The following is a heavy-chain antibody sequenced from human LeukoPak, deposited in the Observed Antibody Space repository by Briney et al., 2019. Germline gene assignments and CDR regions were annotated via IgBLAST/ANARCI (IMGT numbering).Heavy chain of an antibody. CDR3: ARVGAAAVDYYYGMDV. D-gene: IGHD6-13*01. V-gene: IGHV1-8*01. CDR2: MNPNSGNT. CDR1: GYTFTGYD. J-gene: IGHJ6*02. Sequence: ASVKVSCKASGYTFTGYDINWVRQATGQGLEWMGWMNPNSGNTGYAQKFQGRVTMTRNTSISTAYMELSSLRSEDTAVYYCARVGAAAVDYYYGMDVWGQGTTVTVSS.